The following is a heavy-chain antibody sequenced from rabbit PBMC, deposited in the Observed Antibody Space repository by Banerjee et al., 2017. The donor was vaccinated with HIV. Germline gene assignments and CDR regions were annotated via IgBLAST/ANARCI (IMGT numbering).Heavy chain of an antibody. J-gene: IGHJ3*01. CDR1: GIDFSSSFW. CDR3: ARGYDDYDARLDL. CDR2: IYPPAGAA. D-gene: IGHD2-1*01. Sequence: QEQLVESGGGLVTLGGSLKLSCKASGIDFSSSFWISWVRQAPGKGLEWIACIYPPAGAADYATWVHGRFTISLDNAQNTLYLQLNSLAAADTATYFCARGYDDYDARLDLWGQGTLVTVS. V-gene: IGHV1S43*01.